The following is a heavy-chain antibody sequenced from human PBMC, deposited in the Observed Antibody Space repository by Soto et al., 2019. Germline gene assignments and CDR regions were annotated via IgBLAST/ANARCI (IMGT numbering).Heavy chain of an antibody. J-gene: IGHJ6*02. V-gene: IGHV3-30*18. CDR3: AKDRAGIGAAGAYYYYGMDV. D-gene: IGHD6-13*01. CDR2: ISYDGSKK. Sequence: QLQLVQSGGGVVQPGRSLRLSCAASGFTFSNYGMHWVRQAPGKGLEWVVVISYDGSKKYYAESVKGRFTISRDNSKNTVSLQINSLRAEDTAVYYCAKDRAGIGAAGAYYYYGMDVWGQGTTVTVSS. CDR1: GFTFSNYG.